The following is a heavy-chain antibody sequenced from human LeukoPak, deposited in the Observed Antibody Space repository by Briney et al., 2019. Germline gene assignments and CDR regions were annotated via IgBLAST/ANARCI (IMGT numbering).Heavy chain of an antibody. CDR3: ATIGPGIAAAINRDY. CDR1: GFTFSSYS. J-gene: IGHJ4*02. D-gene: IGHD6-13*01. CDR2: ISSSSSTI. V-gene: IGHV3-48*01. Sequence: PGGSLRLSCAASGFTFSSYSMNWVRQAPGKGLEWVSYISSSSSTIYYADSVKGRFTISRDNAKNSLYLQMNSLRAEDTAVYYCATIGPGIAAAINRDYWGQGTLVTVSS.